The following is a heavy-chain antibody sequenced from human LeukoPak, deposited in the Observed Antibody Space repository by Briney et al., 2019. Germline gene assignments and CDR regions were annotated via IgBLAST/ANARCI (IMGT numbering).Heavy chain of an antibody. CDR3: ARGVVVTATPPPYDY. D-gene: IGHD2-21*02. J-gene: IGHJ4*02. CDR2: IIPIFGTA. V-gene: IGHV1-69*06. Sequence: GASVKVSCKASGYTFTSYGISWVRQAPGQGLEWMGGIIPIFGTANYAQKFQGRVTITADKSTSTAYMELSSLRSEDTAVYYCARGVVVTATPPPYDYWGQGTLVTVSS. CDR1: GYTFTSYG.